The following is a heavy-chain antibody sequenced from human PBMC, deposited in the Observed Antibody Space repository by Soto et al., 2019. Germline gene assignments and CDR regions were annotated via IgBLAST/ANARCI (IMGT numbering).Heavy chain of an antibody. V-gene: IGHV3-23*01. CDR3: AKDTNYGSGSQYDY. CDR2: ISGSGGST. J-gene: IGHJ4*02. D-gene: IGHD3-10*01. Sequence: EVQLLESGGGLVQPGGSLRLSCAASGFTFSSYAMSWVRQAPGKGLEWVSAISGSGGSTYYADSVKGRFTISRDNSKNTLSLQMNSLRAEDTAVYYCAKDTNYGSGSQYDYWGQGTLVTVSS. CDR1: GFTFSSYA.